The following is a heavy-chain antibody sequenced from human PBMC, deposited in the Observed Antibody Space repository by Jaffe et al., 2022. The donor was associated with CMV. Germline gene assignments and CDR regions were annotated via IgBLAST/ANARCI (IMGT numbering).Heavy chain of an antibody. Sequence: QVQLQESGPGLVKPSETLSLTCTVSGGSISSYYWSWIRQPPGKGLEWIGYIYYSGSTNYNPSLKSRVTISVDTSKNQFSLKLSSVTAADTAVYYCARLRPPNTAMASTRPHQRPSSPVSWYFDLWGRGTLVTVSS. V-gene: IGHV4-59*08. CDR1: GGSISSYY. D-gene: IGHD5-18*01. CDR3: ARLRPPNTAMASTRPHQRPSSPVSWYFDL. J-gene: IGHJ2*01. CDR2: IYYSGST.